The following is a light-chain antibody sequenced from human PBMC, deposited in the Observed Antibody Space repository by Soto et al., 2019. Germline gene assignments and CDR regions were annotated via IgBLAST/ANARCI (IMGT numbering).Light chain of an antibody. CDR3: TSFTTSSAYV. J-gene: IGLJ1*01. CDR1: NNDVGAYNY. Sequence: QSALTQPASVSGSPGQSITISCSGTNNDVGAYNYVSWYQQYPGKAPKLMIYEVSNRPSGISSRFSGSKSGNTASLTISGLQAEDEADYYCTSFTTSSAYVFGTGTKVTVL. CDR2: EVS. V-gene: IGLV2-14*01.